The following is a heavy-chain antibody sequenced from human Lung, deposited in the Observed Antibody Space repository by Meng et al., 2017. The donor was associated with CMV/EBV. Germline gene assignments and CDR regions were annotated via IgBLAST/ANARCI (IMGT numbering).Heavy chain of an antibody. Sequence: GESLKISCTASGFTFGGYAMSWVRQAPGKGLEWVGFIRSKAYGGTTEYAASVKGRFTISRDDSKSIAYLQMNSLKNEDTAVYYCTRVGTDYYDSSGYYLREEGYFDYWGQGTLVTVSS. CDR3: TRVGTDYYDSSGYYLREEGYFDY. J-gene: IGHJ4*02. CDR2: IRSKAYGGTT. CDR1: GFTFGGYA. D-gene: IGHD3-22*01. V-gene: IGHV3-49*04.